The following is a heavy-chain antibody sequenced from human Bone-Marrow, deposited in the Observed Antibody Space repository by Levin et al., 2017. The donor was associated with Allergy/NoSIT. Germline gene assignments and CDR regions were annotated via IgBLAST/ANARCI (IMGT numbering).Heavy chain of an antibody. Sequence: GESLKISCAASGFTFDDFSMHWVRQSPGKGLEWVSLITWRGGGTYYADSVKGRFTISRDNNKNLLFLQMSSLKTEDTALYYCAAHGGLGTYSIDYWGQGTLVTVSS. CDR1: GFTFDDFS. CDR3: AAHGGLGTYSIDY. CDR2: ITWRGGGT. V-gene: IGHV3-43*01. D-gene: IGHD3-10*01. J-gene: IGHJ4*02.